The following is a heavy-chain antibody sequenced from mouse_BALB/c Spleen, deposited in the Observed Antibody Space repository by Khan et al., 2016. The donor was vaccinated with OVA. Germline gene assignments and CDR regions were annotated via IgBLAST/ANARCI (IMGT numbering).Heavy chain of an antibody. V-gene: IGHV3-2*02. Sequence: EVQLQESGPGLVKPSQSLSLTCTVNGYSITSNYAWNWIRQFPGNKLEWMGYISYSGSTNYNPSLKSRLSITRDTSKNQFFLLLHSVTTEDSATYYCARGNYYGYALDYWCQGTSVTVSS. CDR3: ARGNYYGYALDY. J-gene: IGHJ4*01. CDR1: GYSITSNYA. CDR2: ISYSGST. D-gene: IGHD1-1*01.